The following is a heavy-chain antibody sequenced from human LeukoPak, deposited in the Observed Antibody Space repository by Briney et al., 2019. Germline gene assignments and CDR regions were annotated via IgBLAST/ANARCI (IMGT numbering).Heavy chain of an antibody. CDR1: GYSISSDYF. V-gene: IGHV4-38-2*01. Sequence: PSETLSLTCAVSGYSISSDYFWGWIRQPPGKELEWVGSISDSGSTYYNPSLKSRVTISLHASKNQFSLKVTSVTAADTAVYYCARVHGDDYKICNWFDPWGQGTLVTVSS. J-gene: IGHJ5*02. D-gene: IGHD4-11*01. CDR2: ISDSGST. CDR3: ARVHGDDYKICNWFDP.